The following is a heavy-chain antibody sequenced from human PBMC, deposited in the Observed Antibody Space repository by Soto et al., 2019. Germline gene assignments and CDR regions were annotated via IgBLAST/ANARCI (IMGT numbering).Heavy chain of an antibody. CDR2: TSYDGSNN. CDR3: ARWGTTGGLAV. CDR1: GFTFRSYV. D-gene: IGHD3-16*01. Sequence: QVQLVESGGGVVQPGTSLRLSCVGSGFTFRSYVIHWVRQAPGKGLEWVALTSYDGSNNFYGDSVKGRFTISRHNSRNTVEMQMDSLRLEDTALYYCARWGTTGGLAVWGQGTLVSVSS. V-gene: IGHV3-30*03. J-gene: IGHJ4*02.